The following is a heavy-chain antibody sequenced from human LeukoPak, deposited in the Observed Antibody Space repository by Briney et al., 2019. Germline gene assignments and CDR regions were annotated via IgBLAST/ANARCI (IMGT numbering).Heavy chain of an antibody. D-gene: IGHD2-8*01. V-gene: IGHV4-34*01. Sequence: PSETLSLTCAVYGGSFSGYYWSWIRQPPGKGLEWIGEINHSGSTNYNPSLKSRVTISVDTSKNQFSLRLSSVTAADTAVYYCARDRYCTNGVCYFKRYYFDYWGQGTLATVSS. CDR1: GGSFSGYY. J-gene: IGHJ4*02. CDR2: INHSGST. CDR3: ARDRYCTNGVCYFKRYYFDY.